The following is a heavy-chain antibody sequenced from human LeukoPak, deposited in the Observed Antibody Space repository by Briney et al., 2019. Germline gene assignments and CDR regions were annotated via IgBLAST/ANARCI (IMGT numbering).Heavy chain of an antibody. CDR1: GYSISSGYY. CDR3: ARHEIGQYYDFWSGYYLYYFDY. J-gene: IGHJ4*02. Sequence: SETLSLTCAVSGYSISSGYYWGWIRQPPGKGLEWIGIIYHSGSTYYNPSLKSRVTISVDTSKNQFSLKLSSVTAADTAVYYCARHEIGQYYDFWSGYYLYYFDYWGQGTLVTVSS. V-gene: IGHV4-38-2*01. D-gene: IGHD3-3*01. CDR2: IYHSGST.